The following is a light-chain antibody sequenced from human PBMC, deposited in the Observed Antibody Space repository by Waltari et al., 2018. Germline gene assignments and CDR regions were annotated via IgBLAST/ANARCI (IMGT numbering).Light chain of an antibody. CDR1: SGPSSNA. J-gene: IGLJ3*02. V-gene: IGLV4-69*01. Sequence: QLVLTQSPSASASLGASVKLTCTLSSGPSSNAIAWPQQQPEKRPRYLMKVNSDGSHSKGDEIPDRFSGSTSGAERYLTISSVQPEDEADYYCQTGGHGTWVFGGGTKLTVL. CDR2: VNSDGSH. CDR3: QTGGHGTWV.